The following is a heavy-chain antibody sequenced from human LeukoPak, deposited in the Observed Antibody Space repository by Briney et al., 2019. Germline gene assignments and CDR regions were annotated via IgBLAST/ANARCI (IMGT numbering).Heavy chain of an antibody. V-gene: IGHV4-34*01. CDR3: TRGAPVGSSREFDY. Sequence: KTSETLSLTCAVYGGSFSGYYWSWIRQPPGKGLEWIGEINHSGSTNYNPSLKSRVTISVDTSKNQFSLQLNSVTPEDTAVYYCTRGAPVGSSREFDYWGQGTLVTVSS. D-gene: IGHD5-24*01. J-gene: IGHJ4*02. CDR2: INHSGST. CDR1: GGSFSGYY.